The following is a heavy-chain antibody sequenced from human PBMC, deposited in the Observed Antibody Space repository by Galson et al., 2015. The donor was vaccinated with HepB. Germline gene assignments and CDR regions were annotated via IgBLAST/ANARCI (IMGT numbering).Heavy chain of an antibody. V-gene: IGHV1-3*01. Sequence: SCKASGYTFTSYAMHWVRQAPGQRLEWMGWINAGNGNTKYSQKFQGRVTITRDTSASTAYMELSSLRSEDTAVYYCARSPLLLPAAIEPFDYWGQGTLVTGSS. CDR1: GYTFTSYA. CDR2: INAGNGNT. J-gene: IGHJ4*02. CDR3: ARSPLLLPAAIEPFDY. D-gene: IGHD2-2*01.